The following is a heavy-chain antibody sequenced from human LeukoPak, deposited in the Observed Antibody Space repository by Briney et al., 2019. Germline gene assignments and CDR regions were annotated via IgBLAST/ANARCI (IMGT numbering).Heavy chain of an antibody. CDR3: AKDSSSTPTAWSFDY. J-gene: IGHJ4*02. CDR2: ISYDGSNK. V-gene: IGHV3-30-3*01. D-gene: IGHD2-2*01. Sequence: GGSLRLSCAASGFTFSSYAMHWVRQAPGKGLEWVAVISYDGSNKYYADSVKGRFTISRDNSKNTLYLQMNSLRAEDTAVYYCAKDSSSTPTAWSFDYWGQGTLVTVSS. CDR1: GFTFSSYA.